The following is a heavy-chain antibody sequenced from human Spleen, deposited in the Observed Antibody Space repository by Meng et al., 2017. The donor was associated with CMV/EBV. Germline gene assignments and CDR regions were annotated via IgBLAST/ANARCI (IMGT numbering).Heavy chain of an antibody. CDR3: ARSANYYDSSGYWSGYFDY. Sequence: EVQLVESGGXLVKPGGSLRLSCGASGVTFSSYSMNWVRQAPGKGLEWVSSISSSSSYIYYADSVKGRFTISRDNAKNSLYLQMNSLRAEDTAVYYCARSANYYDSSGYWSGYFDYWGQGTLVTVSS. J-gene: IGHJ4*02. D-gene: IGHD3-22*01. V-gene: IGHV3-21*01. CDR2: ISSSSSYI. CDR1: GVTFSSYS.